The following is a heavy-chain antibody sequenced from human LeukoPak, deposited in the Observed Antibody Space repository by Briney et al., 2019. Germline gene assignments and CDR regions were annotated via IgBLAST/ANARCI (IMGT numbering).Heavy chain of an antibody. V-gene: IGHV1-18*01. CDR3: ARGGYDFWSGLIDY. CDR2: ISAYNGNT. J-gene: IGHJ4*02. Sequence: GASVKVSCKASGYTFTSYGISWVRQAPGQGLEWMGWISAYNGNTNYAQKFQGRVTMTRDTSISTAYMELSRLRSDDTAVYYCARGGYDFWSGLIDYWGQGTLVTVSS. D-gene: IGHD3-3*01. CDR1: GYTFTSYG.